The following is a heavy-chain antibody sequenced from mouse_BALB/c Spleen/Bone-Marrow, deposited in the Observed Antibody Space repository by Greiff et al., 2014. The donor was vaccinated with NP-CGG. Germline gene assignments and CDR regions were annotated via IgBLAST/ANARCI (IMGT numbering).Heavy chain of an antibody. J-gene: IGHJ3*01. V-gene: IGHV14-3*02. CDR2: IDPANGNT. Sequence: VQLQQSGAELVKPGASVKLSCTASGFNIKDTYMHWVKQRPEQGLEWIGRIDPANGNTKYDPKFQGKATITADTSSNTAYLQLSSLASEGAAVYYCAEDGAYWGQGTLVTVSA. CDR3: AEDGAY. CDR1: GFNIKDTY.